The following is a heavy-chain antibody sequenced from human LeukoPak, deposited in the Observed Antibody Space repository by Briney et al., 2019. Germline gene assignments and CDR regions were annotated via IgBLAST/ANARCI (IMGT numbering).Heavy chain of an antibody. Sequence: GGSLRLSCAASGFTFSSYSMNWVRQAPGKGLEWVSYISSSSSTIYYADSVKGRFTISRDNAKNSLYLQMNSLRAEDTAVYYCAREGSISLFDYWGQGTLVSVSS. D-gene: IGHD2-21*01. CDR1: GFTFSSYS. J-gene: IGHJ4*02. V-gene: IGHV3-48*04. CDR3: AREGSISLFDY. CDR2: ISSSSSTI.